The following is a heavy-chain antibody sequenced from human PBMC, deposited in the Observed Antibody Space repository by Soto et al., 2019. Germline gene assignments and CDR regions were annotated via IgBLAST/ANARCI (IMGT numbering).Heavy chain of an antibody. CDR1: GYTLTSYY. V-gene: IGHV1-46*01. CDR2: INPSGGST. Sequence: ASVKVSCKAPGYTLTSYYMHWVRQAPGQGLEWMGIINPSGGSTNYAQKFQGRVTMTRDTSISTVYMELSRLIFDDTAVYYCARDLGPSPEDIVLVPAAKPYGMDVWGQGTMVTVS. J-gene: IGHJ6*02. D-gene: IGHD2-2*01. CDR3: ARDLGPSPEDIVLVPAAKPYGMDV.